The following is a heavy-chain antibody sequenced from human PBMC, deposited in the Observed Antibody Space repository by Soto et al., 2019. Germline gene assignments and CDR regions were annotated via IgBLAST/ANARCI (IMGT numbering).Heavy chain of an antibody. CDR1: GFTFSSYW. CDR3: ARDLRGFIAVAGLFDY. J-gene: IGHJ4*02. D-gene: IGHD6-19*01. V-gene: IGHV3-7*03. CDR2: IKQDGSEK. Sequence: PGGSLRLSCAASGFTFSSYWMSWFRQAPGKGLEWVANIKQDGSEKYYVDSVKGRFTISRDNAKNSLYLQMNSLRAEDTAVYYCARDLRGFIAVAGLFDYWGQGTLVTVSS.